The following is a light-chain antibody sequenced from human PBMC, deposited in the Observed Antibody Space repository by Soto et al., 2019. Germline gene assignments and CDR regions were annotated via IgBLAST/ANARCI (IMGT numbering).Light chain of an antibody. CDR3: QQYHRYSPLT. CDR1: QSVSSR. Sequence: DIQMTQSPSTLSASVGDRVTIICRASQSVSSRLAWYQQKPGQAPKPLIYKASSLESGVPSRFSGTGSGTEFSRTISSLQPDDFATYYCQQYHRYSPLTFGEGTPVEIK. V-gene: IGKV1-5*03. CDR2: KAS. J-gene: IGKJ4*01.